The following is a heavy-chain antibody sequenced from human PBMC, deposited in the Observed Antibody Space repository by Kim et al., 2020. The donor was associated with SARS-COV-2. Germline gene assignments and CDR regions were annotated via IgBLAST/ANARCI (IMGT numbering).Heavy chain of an antibody. D-gene: IGHD3-16*01. V-gene: IGHV3-48*01. CDR3: ASNMPITEADV. CDR1: GFPFSAHP. CDR2: IRHDASII. Sequence: GGSLRLSCAASGFPFSAHPMTWVRQAPGKGLEWVSDIRHDASIIYYANSVKGRFTISRDNARNTLYLQMNSLRAEDTAVYYCASNMPITEADV. J-gene: IGHJ3*01.